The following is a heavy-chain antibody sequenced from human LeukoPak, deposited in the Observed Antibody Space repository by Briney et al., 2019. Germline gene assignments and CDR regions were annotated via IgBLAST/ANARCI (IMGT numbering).Heavy chain of an antibody. CDR1: GGTFSSYA. CDR3: ASSGVVVTAILDY. V-gene: IGHV1-69*13. Sequence: ASVTVSCKASGGTFSSYAISWVRQAPGQGLEWMGGIIPIFGTANYAQKFQGRVTITADESTSTAYMELSSLRSEDTAVYYCASSGVVVTAILDYWGQGTLVTVSS. J-gene: IGHJ4*02. D-gene: IGHD2-21*02. CDR2: IIPIFGTA.